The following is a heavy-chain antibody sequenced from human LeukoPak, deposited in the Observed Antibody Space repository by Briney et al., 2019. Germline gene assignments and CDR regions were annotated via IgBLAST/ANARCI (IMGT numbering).Heavy chain of an antibody. D-gene: IGHD1-26*01. V-gene: IGHV3-48*03. J-gene: IGHJ4*02. CDR1: GFIFRSYE. CDR2: ISSSGSTI. CDR3: ARTGGSYPYYFEY. Sequence: GGSLRLSCAASGFIFRSYEMNWVRQAPGKGLEWVSYISSSGSTIYYAGSVKGRFTLSRDNAKNSLYLQMNSLRAEDTAVYYCARTGGSYPYYFEYWGQGTLVTVSS.